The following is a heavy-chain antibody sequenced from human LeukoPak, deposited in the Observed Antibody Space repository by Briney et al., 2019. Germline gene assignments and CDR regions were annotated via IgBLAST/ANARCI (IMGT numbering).Heavy chain of an antibody. Sequence: PSETLSLTCTVSGGSISGDYWTWIRQPAGKALEWIGRISSSGSTDYNPSLKSRVTMSVDTSKNQFSLKLSSVTAADTAVHYCARDRASTTGTTLDYWGQGTLVTVSS. CDR2: ISSSGST. D-gene: IGHD1-1*01. J-gene: IGHJ4*02. CDR1: GGSISGDY. V-gene: IGHV4-4*07. CDR3: ARDRASTTGTTLDY.